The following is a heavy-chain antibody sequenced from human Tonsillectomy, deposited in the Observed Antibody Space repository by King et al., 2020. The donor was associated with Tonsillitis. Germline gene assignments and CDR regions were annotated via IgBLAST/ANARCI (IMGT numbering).Heavy chain of an antibody. Sequence: VQLVESGGDLVQPGGSLRLSCAASGFIFSSSGMNWVRQAPGKGLEWVSHISSRSNTKNYADSVKGRFTISRDNAKNSLFLQLNDLRVEDTAMYFCASASPGDYEFFDHWGQGTLVPVSS. J-gene: IGHJ4*02. CDR3: ASASPGDYEFFDH. V-gene: IGHV3-48*04. CDR1: GFIFSSSG. D-gene: IGHD4-17*01. CDR2: ISSRSNTK.